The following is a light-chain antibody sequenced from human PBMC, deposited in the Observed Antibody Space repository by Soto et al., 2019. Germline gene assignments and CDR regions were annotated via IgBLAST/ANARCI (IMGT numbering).Light chain of an antibody. CDR2: DAS. V-gene: IGKV3-11*01. Sequence: EIVLTQSPGTLSLSPGERATLSCRASQNINGYLAWYQHKPGQAPRLLIDDASNRATGIPARFSGSGSGTDFTLTISSLEPEDFAGYYCQQRSNWPPWTFGQGTKVEIK. J-gene: IGKJ1*01. CDR3: QQRSNWPPWT. CDR1: QNINGY.